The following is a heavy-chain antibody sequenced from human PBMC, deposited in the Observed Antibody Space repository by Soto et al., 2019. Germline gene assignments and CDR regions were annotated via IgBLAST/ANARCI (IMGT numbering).Heavy chain of an antibody. CDR3: ARQSPWGYCSSTSCLNYYYYGMDV. CDR2: IYPGDSDT. Sequence: PGESLKISCKGSGYSFTSYWIGWVRQMPGKGLEWMGIIYPGDSDTRNSPSFQGQVTNSADKSISTAYLQWSSLKASDTAMYYCARQSPWGYCSSTSCLNYYYYGMDVWGQGTTVTVSS. J-gene: IGHJ6*02. D-gene: IGHD2-2*01. CDR1: GYSFTSYW. V-gene: IGHV5-51*01.